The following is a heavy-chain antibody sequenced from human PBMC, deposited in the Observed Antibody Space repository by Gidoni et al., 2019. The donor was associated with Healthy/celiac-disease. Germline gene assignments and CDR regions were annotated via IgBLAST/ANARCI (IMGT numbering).Heavy chain of an antibody. V-gene: IGHV3-23*01. CDR2: ISGSGGST. CDR1: GFTFSSYA. Sequence: EVQLLESGGGLVQPGGSLRLSCASSGFTFSSYAMSWVRQAPGKGLGWVSAISGSGGSTYYADSVKGRFTISRDNSKNTLYLQMNSLRAEDTAVYYCAKAGDRDGYNQGAFDIWGQGTMVTVSS. CDR3: AKAGDRDGYNQGAFDI. J-gene: IGHJ3*02. D-gene: IGHD5-12*01.